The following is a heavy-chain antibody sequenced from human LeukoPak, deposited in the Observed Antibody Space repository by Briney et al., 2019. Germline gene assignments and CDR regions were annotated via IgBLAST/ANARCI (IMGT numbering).Heavy chain of an antibody. CDR1: GFTFSSHA. Sequence: GGSLRLSCAASGFTFSSHAMSWVRQAPGKGPEWVSGITASGDSTSYADSEKGRFTISRDNSRNTLYLQVNSLRAEDTAVYYCAKVVYYDSGGYFYYYHYMDVWGKGTTVTVSS. CDR3: AKVVYYDSGGYFYYYHYMDV. CDR2: ITASGDST. D-gene: IGHD3-22*01. J-gene: IGHJ6*03. V-gene: IGHV3-23*01.